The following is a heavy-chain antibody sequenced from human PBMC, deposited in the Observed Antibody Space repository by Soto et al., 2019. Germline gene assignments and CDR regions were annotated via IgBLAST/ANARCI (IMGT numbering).Heavy chain of an antibody. CDR3: ARDTLIRMTRRDAFYYHYGLDG. Sequence: ASVKVSCPASGYTFTIYYMHWLRQAPGQGLEWMGIINPSGGSTSYAQKFQGRVTMTRDTSTSTVYMELSSLRSEDTAVYYCARDTLIRMTRRDAFYYHYGLDGWRPGTMVTVVS. CDR2: INPSGGST. D-gene: IGHD3-16*01. V-gene: IGHV1-46*01. J-gene: IGHJ6*01. CDR1: GYTFTIYY.